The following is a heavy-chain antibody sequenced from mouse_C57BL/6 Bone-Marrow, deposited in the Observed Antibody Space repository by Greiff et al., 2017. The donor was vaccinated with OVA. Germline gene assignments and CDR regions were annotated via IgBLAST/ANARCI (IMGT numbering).Heavy chain of an antibody. D-gene: IGHD1-1*01. CDR2: INPNNGGT. CDR3: ARWYYGSSYYFDV. Sequence: EVKLMESGPELVKPGASVKISCKASGYTFTDYYMNWVKQSHGKSLEWIGDINPNNGGTSYNQKFKGKATLTVDKSSSTAYMELRSLTSEDSAVYYCARWYYGSSYYFDVWGTGTTVTVSS. CDR1: GYTFTDYY. V-gene: IGHV1-26*01. J-gene: IGHJ1*03.